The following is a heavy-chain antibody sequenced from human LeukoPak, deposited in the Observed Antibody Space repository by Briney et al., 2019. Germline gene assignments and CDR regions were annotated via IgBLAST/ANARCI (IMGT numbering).Heavy chain of an antibody. CDR2: ISYDGSNK. J-gene: IGHJ4*02. D-gene: IGHD3-10*01. V-gene: IGHV3-30-3*01. CDR1: GFTFSSYA. Sequence: PGGSLRLSCAASGFTFSSYAMHWVRQAPGKGLEWVAVISYDGSNKYYADSVKGRFIISRDNSKNTLYLQMNSLRAEDTAVYYCARDGALWSYYFDYWGQGTLVTVSS. CDR3: ARDGALWSYYFDY.